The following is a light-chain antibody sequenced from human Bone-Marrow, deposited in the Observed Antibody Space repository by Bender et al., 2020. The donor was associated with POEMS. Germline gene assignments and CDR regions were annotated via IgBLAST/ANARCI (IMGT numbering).Light chain of an antibody. Sequence: QSALIQPRSVSGSPGQSVTISCTGTNTDVGRYNSISWYKQHPGKAPKLLIYDVSNRPSGVSNRFSGSKSGNTASLTISGLQADDEGDYFCCSYAGSRTPWIFGGGTK. J-gene: IGLJ3*02. CDR2: DVS. CDR1: NTDVGRYNS. V-gene: IGLV2-11*01. CDR3: CSYAGSRTPWI.